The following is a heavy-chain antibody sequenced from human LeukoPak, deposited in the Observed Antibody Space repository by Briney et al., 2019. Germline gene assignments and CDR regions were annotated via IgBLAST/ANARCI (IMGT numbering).Heavy chain of an antibody. D-gene: IGHD2-15*01. Sequence: SVKVSCKASGGTFISYAISWVRQAPGQGLEWMGGIIPIFGTANYAQKFQGRVTITADESTSTAYMELSSLRSDDTAVYYCARDTVVTVPTYYFDYWGQGTLVTVSS. J-gene: IGHJ4*02. V-gene: IGHV1-69*13. CDR1: GGTFISYA. CDR2: IIPIFGTA. CDR3: ARDTVVTVPTYYFDY.